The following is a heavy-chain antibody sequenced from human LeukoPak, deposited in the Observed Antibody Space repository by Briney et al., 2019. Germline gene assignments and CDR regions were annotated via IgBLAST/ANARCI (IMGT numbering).Heavy chain of an antibody. V-gene: IGHV4-59*12. CDR3: AREFGCSGGSCYSFPISGWFDP. CDR2: IYYSGST. J-gene: IGHJ5*02. D-gene: IGHD2-15*01. CDR1: GGSISSYY. Sequence: TSETLSLTCTVSGGSISSYYWSWIRQPPGKGLEWIGYIYYSGSTNYNPSLKSRVTISVDTSKNQFSLKLSSVTAADTAVYYCAREFGCSGGSCYSFPISGWFDPWGQGTLVTVSS.